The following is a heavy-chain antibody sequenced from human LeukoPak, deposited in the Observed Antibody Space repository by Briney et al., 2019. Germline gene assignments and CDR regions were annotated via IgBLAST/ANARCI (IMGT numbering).Heavy chain of an antibody. CDR3: AREVKVATSPFDY. J-gene: IGHJ4*02. CDR2: IWYDGSNK. Sequence: PGRSLRLSCAASGFTFSSYGMHWVRQAPGKGLEWVAVIWYDGSNKYYADSVKGRFTISRDNSKNTLYLQMNSLRAEDTAVYYCAREVKVATSPFDYWGQGTLVTVSS. V-gene: IGHV3-33*01. D-gene: IGHD5-12*01. CDR1: GFTFSSYG.